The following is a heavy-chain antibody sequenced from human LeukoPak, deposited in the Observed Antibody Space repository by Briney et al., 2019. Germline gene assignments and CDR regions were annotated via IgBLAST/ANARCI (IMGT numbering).Heavy chain of an antibody. V-gene: IGHV4-34*01. CDR3: AREGLKSIAARPYYFDY. CDR2: INHSGST. CDR1: GGSFSGYY. J-gene: IGHJ4*02. Sequence: SETLSLTCAVYGGSFSGYYWSWIRQPPGKGLEWIGEINHSGSTKYNPSLKSRVTISVDTSKNQFSLKLSSVTAADTAVYYCAREGLKSIAARPYYFDYWGQGTLVTVSS. D-gene: IGHD6-6*01.